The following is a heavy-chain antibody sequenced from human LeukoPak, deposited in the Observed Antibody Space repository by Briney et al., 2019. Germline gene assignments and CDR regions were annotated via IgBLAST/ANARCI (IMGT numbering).Heavy chain of an antibody. J-gene: IGHJ4*02. D-gene: IGHD6-13*01. V-gene: IGHV3-9*02. CDR3: AKGIYSSSWYELDY. Sequence: PGGSLRLSCAASGFTSDDYAMHWVRQAPGKGLEWVSGISWNSGSIGYADSVKGRFTISRDNAKNSLYLQMNSLRAEDTALYYCAKGIYSSSWYELDYWGQGTLVTVSS. CDR1: GFTSDDYA. CDR2: ISWNSGSI.